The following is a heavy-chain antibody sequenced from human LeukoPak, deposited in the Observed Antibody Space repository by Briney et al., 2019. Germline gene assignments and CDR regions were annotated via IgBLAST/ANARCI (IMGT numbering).Heavy chain of an antibody. J-gene: IGHJ4*02. CDR2: INWNGGST. V-gene: IGHV3-20*04. D-gene: IGHD5-18*01. Sequence: PGGSLRLSCAASGFTFDDYGMSWVRQAPGKGLEWVSGINWNGGSTGYADSVKGRFTISRDNAKNSLYLQMNSLRAEDTALYYCARRGGYSYGHAFDYWGQGTLVTVSS. CDR3: ARRGGYSYGHAFDY. CDR1: GFTFDDYG.